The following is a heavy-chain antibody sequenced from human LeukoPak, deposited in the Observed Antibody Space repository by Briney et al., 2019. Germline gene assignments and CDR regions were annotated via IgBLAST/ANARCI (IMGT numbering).Heavy chain of an antibody. D-gene: IGHD3-3*01. J-gene: IGHJ6*02. CDR1: GYTFTSYG. Sequence: ASVKVSCKASGYTFTSYGISWVRQAPGQGLEWMGWISAYNGNTNYAQKLQGRVTMTTDTSTSTAYMELRSLRSDDTAVYYCARGLNDFWSGYPWYNYGMDVWGQGTTVTVSS. V-gene: IGHV1-18*01. CDR2: ISAYNGNT. CDR3: ARGLNDFWSGYPWYNYGMDV.